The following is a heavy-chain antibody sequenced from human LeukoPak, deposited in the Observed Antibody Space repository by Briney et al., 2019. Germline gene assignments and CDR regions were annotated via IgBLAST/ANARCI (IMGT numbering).Heavy chain of an antibody. CDR2: INSDGNIT. V-gene: IGHV3-74*01. Sequence: GGSLRLSCAASGFTFSSYWMHWVRQAPGKGLVWVSRINSDGNITNYADCVKGRFTISRDNAENTLYLQMNTLRADDTAVYYCAREKQQRGFDYWGQGTLVTVSS. CDR1: GFTFSSYW. J-gene: IGHJ4*02. D-gene: IGHD6-13*01. CDR3: AREKQQRGFDY.